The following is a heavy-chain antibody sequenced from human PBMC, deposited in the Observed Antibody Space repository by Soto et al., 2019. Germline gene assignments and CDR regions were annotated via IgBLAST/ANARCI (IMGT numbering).Heavy chain of an antibody. CDR1: GFTFSNYA. CDR3: ARPEYSSSSYGMDV. CDR2: ISFDGSNR. J-gene: IGHJ6*02. V-gene: IGHV3-30*03. D-gene: IGHD6-6*01. Sequence: GGSLRLSCAASGFTFSNYAMHWVRQAPGKGLEWVAIISFDGSNRFYRDSVKGRFTISRDNSKNTLYLQMNSLREEDTAVYYCARPEYSSSSYGMDVWGQGTTVTVSS.